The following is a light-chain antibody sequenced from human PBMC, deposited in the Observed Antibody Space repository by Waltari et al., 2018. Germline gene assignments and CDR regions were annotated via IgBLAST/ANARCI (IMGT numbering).Light chain of an antibody. J-gene: IGLJ2*01. CDR2: QVS. CDR1: SSDVGAYNY. V-gene: IGLV2-14*01. Sequence: QSALTQPASVSGSPGQSITIPCTGTSSDVGAYNYVSWYQHHPGKAPKIMIYQVSNRPPGVPNRLSGSKSGNTASLTISGLQAEDEGDYYCSSYTTSGTFVFGGGTKLTVL. CDR3: SSYTTSGTFV.